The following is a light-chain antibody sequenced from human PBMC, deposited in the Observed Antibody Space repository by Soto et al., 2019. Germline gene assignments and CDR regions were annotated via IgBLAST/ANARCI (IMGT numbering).Light chain of an antibody. Sequence: QSALTQPASVSGSPGQSITISCTGTSSDVGRYNHVSWYQHHPGKAPKLIISEVSNRPSGVSNRFSGSKSGYTASLTISGLQAEDEADYYCSLYTSSGTLYVFGTGTKLTVL. CDR3: SLYTSSGTLYV. CDR1: SSDVGRYNH. CDR2: EVS. V-gene: IGLV2-14*01. J-gene: IGLJ1*01.